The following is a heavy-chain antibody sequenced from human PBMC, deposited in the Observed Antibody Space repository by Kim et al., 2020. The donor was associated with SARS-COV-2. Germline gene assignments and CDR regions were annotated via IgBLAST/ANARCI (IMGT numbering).Heavy chain of an antibody. CDR1: GFSFSSYA. CDR3: ANRRRGNSWYDY. Sequence: GGSLRLSCAASGFSFSSYAMSWVRQAPGKGLEWVSAVSESSGDIFYADSMKGRFTISRDNSKNTLYLQMNSLRVEDTAVYYCANRRRGNSWYDYWGQGTLVTVSS. D-gene: IGHD6-13*01. CDR2: VSESSGDI. V-gene: IGHV3-23*01. J-gene: IGHJ4*02.